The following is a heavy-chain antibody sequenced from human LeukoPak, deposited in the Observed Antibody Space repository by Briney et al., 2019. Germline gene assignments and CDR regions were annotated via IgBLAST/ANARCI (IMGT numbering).Heavy chain of an antibody. CDR1: GGSISSSPYY. J-gene: IGHJ5*02. CDR2: IYYSGTT. CDR3: ARGAGGFSYYNWFDP. Sequence: SETLSLTCTVSGGSISSSPYYWGWIRQPPGKGPEWIGSIYYSGTTHYSPSLESRVTISADTSKNQFSLKLASVTAADTAIYYCARGAGGFSYYNWFDPWGQGTLVTVSS. V-gene: IGHV4-39*07. D-gene: IGHD5-18*01.